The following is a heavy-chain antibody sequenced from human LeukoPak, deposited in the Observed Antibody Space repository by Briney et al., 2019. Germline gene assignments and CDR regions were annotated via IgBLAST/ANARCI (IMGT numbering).Heavy chain of an antibody. Sequence: SETLSLTCTVSSGSIRTHSWTWIRQSAGKGLEWIGRIDTSGSTKCNPSLKSRVSVSVDTSKNQFSLRLTSVTAADTAVYYCARIGSGWSHYFDYWGQGVLVTVSS. CDR2: IDTSGST. D-gene: IGHD6-19*01. CDR1: SGSIRTHS. CDR3: ARIGSGWSHYFDY. J-gene: IGHJ4*02. V-gene: IGHV4-4*07.